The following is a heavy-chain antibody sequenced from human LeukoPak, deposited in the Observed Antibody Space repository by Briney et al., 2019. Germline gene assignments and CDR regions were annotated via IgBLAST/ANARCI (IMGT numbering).Heavy chain of an antibody. CDR2: ISGSGGSK. Sequence: SGGSLRLSCAASGFTFSTYGMSWVRQAPGKGLEWVSGISGSGGSKYYADSVKGRFTISRDNSKNTLYLQMNSLRAEDTAVYYCAKGAASHRWGSLIFSDYWGQGTLVTVSS. CDR3: AKGAASHRWGSLIFSDY. D-gene: IGHD3-16*01. J-gene: IGHJ4*02. CDR1: GFTFSTYG. V-gene: IGHV3-23*01.